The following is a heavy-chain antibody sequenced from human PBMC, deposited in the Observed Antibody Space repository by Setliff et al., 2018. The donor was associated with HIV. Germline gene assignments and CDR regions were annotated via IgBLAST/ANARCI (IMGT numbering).Heavy chain of an antibody. CDR3: MGYYDTSGYWGSHFDH. CDR1: GFTFGDYA. Sequence: PGGSLRLSCTGSGFTFGDYAMSWVRQAPGKGLEWVGFIRSKGNGETTEYVASVKDRFTISRDDSVNTLYLQMNSLKTEDTAVYFCMGYYDTSGYWGSHFDHWGQGTLVTVSS. J-gene: IGHJ4*02. V-gene: IGHV3-49*04. D-gene: IGHD3-22*01. CDR2: IRSKGNGETT.